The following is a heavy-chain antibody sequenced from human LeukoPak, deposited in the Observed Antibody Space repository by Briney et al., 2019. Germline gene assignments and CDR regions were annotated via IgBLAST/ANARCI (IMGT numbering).Heavy chain of an antibody. CDR1: GITLSNYG. J-gene: IGHJ4*02. Sequence: GGSLRLSCAVSGITLSNYGMSWGRQAPGKGLEWVAGISGSGGSTNYADSVKGRFTISRDNSKNTLYLQMNSLRAEDTAVYFCAKRGVVIRVILVGFHKEAYYFDSWGQGARVTVSS. CDR3: AKRGVVIRVILVGFHKEAYYFDS. V-gene: IGHV3-23*01. D-gene: IGHD3-22*01. CDR2: ISGSGGST.